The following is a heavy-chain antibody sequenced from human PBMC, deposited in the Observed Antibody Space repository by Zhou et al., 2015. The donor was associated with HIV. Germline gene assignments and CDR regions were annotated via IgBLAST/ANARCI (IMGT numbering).Heavy chain of an antibody. D-gene: IGHD5-18*01. CDR2: ISWHGGTT. Sequence: EVQLVASGGVVVQPGGSLRLSCAASGFTFKDFTMHWVRQIPGKGLEWVSLISWHGGTTFYADSVKGRFTVSRDNTKNSLYLQMNSLRAEDTAVYYCARDRGYSYGYFDYWGQGTLVTVSS. V-gene: IGHV3-43*01. CDR1: GFTFKDFT. CDR3: ARDRGYSYGYFDY. J-gene: IGHJ4*02.